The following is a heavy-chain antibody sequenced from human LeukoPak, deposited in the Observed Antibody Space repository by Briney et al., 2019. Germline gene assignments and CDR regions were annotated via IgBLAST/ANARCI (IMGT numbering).Heavy chain of an antibody. Sequence: SVKVSCKASGGTFSTYAISWARQAPGQGLEWMGGIIPIFGTANYAQKFQGRVTITADESTSTAYMELSSLRSDDTAVYYCARERAERKTGQNMDVWGKGTTVTVSS. CDR2: IIPIFGTA. V-gene: IGHV1-69*13. CDR1: GGTFSTYA. J-gene: IGHJ6*04. D-gene: IGHD1-14*01. CDR3: ARERAERKTGQNMDV.